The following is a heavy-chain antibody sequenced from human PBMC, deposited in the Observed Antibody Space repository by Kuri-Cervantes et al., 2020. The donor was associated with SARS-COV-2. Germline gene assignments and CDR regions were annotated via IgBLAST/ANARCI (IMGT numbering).Heavy chain of an antibody. CDR1: GFTFSYAW. J-gene: IGHJ5*02. D-gene: IGHD2-21*01. CDR2: ITSKTDGGTT. CDR3: TTVLVLGCFDP. Sequence: GAALNTSCAACGFTFSYAWMNVGRPPPGKGLGWVGRITSKTDGGTTDYAAAVKGRFAITRDDSENTLYLKMNSVNTDDTAVSYCTTVLVLGCFDPWGQGTLVTVSS. V-gene: IGHV3-15*07.